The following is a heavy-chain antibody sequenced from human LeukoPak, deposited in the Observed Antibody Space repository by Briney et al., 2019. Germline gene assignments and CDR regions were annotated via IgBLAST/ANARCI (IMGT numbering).Heavy chain of an antibody. CDR1: GFTFSSYA. J-gene: IGHJ1*01. CDR2: ISGSGGST. D-gene: IGHD1-26*01. V-gene: IGHV3-23*01. Sequence: GGSLRLSCAASGFTFSSYAMSWVRQAPGKGLEWVSAISGSGGSTYSAESAKGRFTISRDNSKNTLYLQMNSLRAEDTAVYYCAKYLPGSDVGYFQHWGQGTLVTVSS. CDR3: AKYLPGSDVGYFQH.